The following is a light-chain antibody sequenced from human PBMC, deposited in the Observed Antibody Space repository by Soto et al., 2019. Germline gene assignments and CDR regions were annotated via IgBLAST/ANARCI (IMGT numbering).Light chain of an antibody. J-gene: IGLJ1*01. CDR1: SSDVGAFNY. V-gene: IGLV2-14*01. CDR3: SSKRSSSTLV. CDR2: EVS. Sequence: QSALTQPASVSGSPGQSITISCTGTSSDVGAFNYVSWYQQHPGKAPKLMIYEVSNRPSGVSDRFSGSKSDNTASLTISGLQAEDEGDYYCSSKRSSSTLVFGTGTKLTVL.